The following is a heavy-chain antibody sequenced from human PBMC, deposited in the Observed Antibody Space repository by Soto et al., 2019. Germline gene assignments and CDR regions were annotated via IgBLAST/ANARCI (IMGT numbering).Heavy chain of an antibody. CDR1: GGSISSGDYY. CDR3: ARDSSGWYGMDV. D-gene: IGHD6-19*01. V-gene: IGHV4-30-4*01. J-gene: IGHJ6*02. Sequence: QVQLQESGPGLVKPSQTLSLTCTVSGGSISSGDYYWSWIRQPPGKGLKWIGYIYYSGSTYYNPSLKSRVTISVDTSKNQFSLKLSSVTATDTAVYYCARDSSGWYGMDVWGQGTTVTVSS. CDR2: IYYSGST.